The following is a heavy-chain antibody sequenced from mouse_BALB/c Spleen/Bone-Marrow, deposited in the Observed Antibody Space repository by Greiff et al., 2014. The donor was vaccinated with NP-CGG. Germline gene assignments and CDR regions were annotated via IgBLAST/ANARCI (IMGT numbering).Heavy chain of an antibody. J-gene: IGHJ1*01. CDR1: GFTFTDYY. CDR3: ARDKNYGSYWYCDV. Sequence: EVMLVESGGGLVQPGGSLRLSCATSGFTFTDYYMSWVRQPPGKALEWLGFIRNKANGYTTEYSASVKGRFTISRDNSQSILYPQKNALRAEDSATYYCARDKNYGSYWYCDVWGAGTTVTVSS. D-gene: IGHD2-1*01. CDR2: IRNKANGYTT. V-gene: IGHV7-3*02.